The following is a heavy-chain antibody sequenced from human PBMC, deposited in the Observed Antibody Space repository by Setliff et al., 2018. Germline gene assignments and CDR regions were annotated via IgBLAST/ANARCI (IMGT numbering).Heavy chain of an antibody. Sequence: SETLSLTCAAYGGTFSDYYWTWIRQPPGKGLEWVGEINHRGSTNYNPSLKSRVTISVDTSKNQFSLKLSSVTAADTAIYYCAGRPQNTPMGPCDYWGQGTLVTVSS. V-gene: IGHV4-34*08. J-gene: IGHJ4*02. CDR3: AGRPQNTPMGPCDY. D-gene: IGHD5-18*01. CDR2: INHRGST. CDR1: GGTFSDYY.